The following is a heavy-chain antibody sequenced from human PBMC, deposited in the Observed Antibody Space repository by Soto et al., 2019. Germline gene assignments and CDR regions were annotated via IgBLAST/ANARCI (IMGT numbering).Heavy chain of an antibody. D-gene: IGHD5-12*01. CDR2: ISGSGGST. CDR3: AKDFSLYSGYDYYFDY. J-gene: IGHJ4*02. Sequence: GGSLRLSCAASGFTFSSYAMSWVRQAPGKGLEWVSAISGSGGSTYYADSVKGRFTISRDNSKNTLYLQMNSLRAEDTAVYYCAKDFSLYSGYDYYFDYWGQGTLVTVSS. V-gene: IGHV3-23*01. CDR1: GFTFSSYA.